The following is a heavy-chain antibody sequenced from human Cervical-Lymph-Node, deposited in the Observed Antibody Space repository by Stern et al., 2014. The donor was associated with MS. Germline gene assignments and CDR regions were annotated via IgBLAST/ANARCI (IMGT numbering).Heavy chain of an antibody. CDR2: IIPFLGIA. CDR3: ARSPDLYDSSGYYFD. V-gene: IGHV1-69*09. J-gene: IGHJ4*02. CDR1: GGTLNNYA. D-gene: IGHD3-22*01. Sequence: VQLVQSGAEVKKPGSSVKVSCKASGGTLNNYAVSWVRQAPGQGLEWIGKIIPFLGIANSAHKFQGRVTLTAAATTSYMEVSSLRSDDTAVYYYARSPDLYDSSGYYFDWGQGTLVTVSS.